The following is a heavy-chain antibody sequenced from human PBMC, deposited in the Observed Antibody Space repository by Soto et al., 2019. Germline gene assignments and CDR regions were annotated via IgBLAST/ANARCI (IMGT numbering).Heavy chain of an antibody. CDR3: ARGYSYGPNWESDALDI. CDR2: ISYHGSTE. Sequence: QVQLGESGGGVVQPVRALRLSCAASGFSFSIYAMHWVRQAPGNGLAWVAVISYHGSTEYYGDSVKGRFTISRDNSKNTLYLQMYSLRPEDTAIYYCARGYSYGPNWESDALDIWGQGAMVTVSS. D-gene: IGHD5-18*01. CDR1: GFSFSIYA. V-gene: IGHV3-30-3*01. J-gene: IGHJ3*02.